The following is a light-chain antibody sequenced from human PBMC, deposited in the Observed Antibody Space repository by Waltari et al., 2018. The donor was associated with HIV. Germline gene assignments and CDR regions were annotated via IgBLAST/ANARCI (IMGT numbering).Light chain of an antibody. CDR2: LGS. CDR3: MQALQTPWT. CDR1: QSLLHSIGFKY. J-gene: IGKJ1*01. Sequence: DIVMTQSPLSLPVTPGEPASISCRSIQSLLHSIGFKYLDWYLQKPGQSPQLLIYLGSNLASGVPDRFSGSGSGTDFTLTISRVEAEDVGVYYCMQALQTPWTFGQGTKVEIK. V-gene: IGKV2-28*01.